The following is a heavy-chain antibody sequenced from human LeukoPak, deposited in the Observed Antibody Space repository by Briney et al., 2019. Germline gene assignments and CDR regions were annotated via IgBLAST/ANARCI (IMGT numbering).Heavy chain of an antibody. D-gene: IGHD1-26*01. J-gene: IGHJ4*02. CDR1: GGSISSYF. V-gene: IGHV4-59*01. Sequence: SETLSLTCTVSGGSISSYFWSWIRQPPGKGLEWIGYIYYTGSTNYNPSLKSRVIISLDTSKNQFYLKLSSVTAADTAVYYCARTLSRWDPFDYWGQGTLVTVSS. CDR3: ARTLSRWDPFDY. CDR2: IYYTGST.